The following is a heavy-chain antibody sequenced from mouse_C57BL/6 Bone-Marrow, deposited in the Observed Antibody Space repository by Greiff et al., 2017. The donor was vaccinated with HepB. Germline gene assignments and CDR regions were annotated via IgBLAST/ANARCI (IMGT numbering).Heavy chain of an antibody. CDR3: AREGGPYYGSSHWYFDV. CDR1: GYTFTSYW. V-gene: IGHV1-53*01. Sequence: QVQLQQPGTELVKPGASVKLSCKASGYTFTSYWMHWVKQRPGQGLEWIGNINPSNGGTNYNEKFKSKATLTVDKSSSTASMQLSSLTSEDSAVYYCAREGGPYYGSSHWYFDVWGTGTTVTVSS. CDR2: INPSNGGT. D-gene: IGHD1-1*01. J-gene: IGHJ1*03.